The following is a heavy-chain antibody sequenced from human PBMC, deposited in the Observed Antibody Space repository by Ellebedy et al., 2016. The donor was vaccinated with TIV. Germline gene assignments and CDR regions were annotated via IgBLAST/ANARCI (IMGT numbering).Heavy chain of an antibody. J-gene: IGHJ3*02. D-gene: IGHD4-17*01. CDR2: TRLDGSQK. V-gene: IGHV3-7*01. Sequence: GESLKISCAVSGFTFSSYWMSWVRQGPGKGLEWVANTRLDGSQKYYADSVKGRFTISRDNAKNSLYLQMSSLRVEDTAVFYCATDGSYGDYRAPTHAFQIWGRGTLVTVSS. CDR1: GFTFSSYW. CDR3: ATDGSYGDYRAPTHAFQI.